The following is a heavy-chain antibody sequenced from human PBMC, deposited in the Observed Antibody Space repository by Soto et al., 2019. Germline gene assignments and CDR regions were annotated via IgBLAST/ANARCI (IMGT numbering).Heavy chain of an antibody. J-gene: IGHJ3*02. V-gene: IGHV1-24*01. CDR3: VLVGATTSDAFDI. D-gene: IGHD1-26*01. CDR1: GYTLTELS. Sequence: GASVKVSCKVSGYTLTELSMHWVRQAPGKGLEWMGGFDPEDGETIYAQKFQGRVTMTEDTSTDTAYMELSSLRSEDTAVYYCVLVGATTSDAFDIWGRGTMVTVSS. CDR2: FDPEDGET.